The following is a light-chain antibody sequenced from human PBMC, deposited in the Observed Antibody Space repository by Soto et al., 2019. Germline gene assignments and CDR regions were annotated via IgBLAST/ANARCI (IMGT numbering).Light chain of an antibody. CDR3: QQYKNWPPIT. CDR1: QSVSSN. Sequence: ETVVTQSPASLSVSAGERATLSVMASQSVSSNLAWYQQKPGQAPRLLIYGASTRATGIPARFSGSGSGTEFTLTISRLQSEDFAVYYCQQYKNWPPITFGQGTRLEIK. CDR2: GAS. J-gene: IGKJ5*01. V-gene: IGKV3-15*01.